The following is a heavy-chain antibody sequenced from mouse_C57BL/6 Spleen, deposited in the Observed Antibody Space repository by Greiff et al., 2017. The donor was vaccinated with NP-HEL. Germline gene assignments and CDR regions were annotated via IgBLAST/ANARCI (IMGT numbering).Heavy chain of an antibody. CDR3: ARSGSSYYFDY. CDR2: INPYNGDT. CDR1: GYSFTGYF. J-gene: IGHJ2*01. Sequence: EVKLMESGPELVKPGDSVKISCKASGYSFTGYFMNWVMQSHGKSLEWIGRINPYNGDTFYNQKFKGKATLTVDKSSSTAHMELRSLTSEDSAVYLCARSGSSYYFDYWGQGTTLTVSS. V-gene: IGHV1-20*01. D-gene: IGHD1-1*01.